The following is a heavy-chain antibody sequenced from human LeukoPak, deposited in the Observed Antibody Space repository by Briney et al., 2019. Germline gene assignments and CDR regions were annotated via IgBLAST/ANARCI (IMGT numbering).Heavy chain of an antibody. CDR1: RFHFSAYD. CDR3: AGYGDYPY. J-gene: IGHJ4*02. D-gene: IGHD4-17*01. CDR2: FGHSGTI. V-gene: IGHV3-69-1*01. Sequence: GGSLRLFGAASRFHFSAYDMHWVSQARGGGLEWVAYFGHSGTIYYADSVRGRFTISRDKAKNALHLQMNSLRADDTAVYYCAGYGDYPYWGQGTPVTVSS.